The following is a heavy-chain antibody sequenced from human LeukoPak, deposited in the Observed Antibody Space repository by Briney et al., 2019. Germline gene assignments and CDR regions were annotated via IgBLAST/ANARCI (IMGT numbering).Heavy chain of an antibody. CDR2: IKGGGSEK. Sequence: GGSLRLSCAASGFTFSNYWMTWVRQAPGKGLEWVANIKGGGSEKYYVDSVKGRFTISRDNAKNSAFLQMNSLRAEDTAVYYCARVHSAEKRDFDYWGQGTLVTVSS. V-gene: IGHV3-7*01. CDR3: ARVHSAEKRDFDY. D-gene: IGHD5-24*01. CDR1: GFTFSNYW. J-gene: IGHJ4*02.